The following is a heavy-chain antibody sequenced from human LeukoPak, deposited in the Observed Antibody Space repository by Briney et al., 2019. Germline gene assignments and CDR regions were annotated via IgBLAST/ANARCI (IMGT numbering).Heavy chain of an antibody. CDR2: IYSGGTI. Sequence: PGGSLRLSCAASGVTVSSNYMSWVRQAPGKGLEWVSVIYSGGTIYYADSVKGRFTISRDSSKNTLYLQMNSLRAEDTAVYYCARLTMVLAFDIWGQGTMVTVSS. D-gene: IGHD4/OR15-4a*01. CDR3: ARLTMVLAFDI. CDR1: GVTVSSNY. V-gene: IGHV3-53*01. J-gene: IGHJ3*02.